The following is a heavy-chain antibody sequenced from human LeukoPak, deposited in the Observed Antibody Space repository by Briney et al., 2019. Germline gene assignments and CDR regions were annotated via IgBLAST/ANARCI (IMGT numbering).Heavy chain of an antibody. CDR2: ISSSSSYT. Sequence: GGSLRLSCAASGFTFSDYYMSWIRQAPGKGLEWVSYISSSSSYTNYADSVKGRFTISRDNSKNTLYLQMNSLRAEDTAVYYCAKDRLRYFDWLFGYWGQGTLVTVSS. CDR1: GFTFSDYY. D-gene: IGHD3-9*01. CDR3: AKDRLRYFDWLFGY. J-gene: IGHJ4*02. V-gene: IGHV3-11*06.